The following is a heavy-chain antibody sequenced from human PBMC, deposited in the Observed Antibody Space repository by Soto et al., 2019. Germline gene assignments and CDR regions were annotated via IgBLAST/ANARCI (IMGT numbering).Heavy chain of an antibody. V-gene: IGHV1-18*01. CDR3: ARDYNLWTGYVPP. CDR1: GYRFDSYG. Sequence: GASVKVSCKACGYRFDSYGSTWVRQAPGQGLEWMGWISPYSGKSKIPQKLQGRVTMTTDTSTSTAYLELTSLTSDDTAVYYCARDYNLWTGYVPPWGQGTLVTVSS. J-gene: IGHJ5*02. CDR2: ISPYSGKS. D-gene: IGHD3-3*01.